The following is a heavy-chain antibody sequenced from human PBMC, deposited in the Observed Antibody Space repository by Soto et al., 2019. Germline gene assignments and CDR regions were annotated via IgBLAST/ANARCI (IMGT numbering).Heavy chain of an antibody. CDR1: GGTFSTYS. CDR3: TIGSWSGEVFAI. CDR2: IIPMLGIA. Sequence: QVQLVQSGAEVKKPGSAVKVSCKDSGGTFSTYSMFWVRQAPGQGLEWMGRIIPMLGIANYAQKFQGRVTITADKSTGTAYMELSSLRPEDTALYYCTIGSWSGEVFAIWGQGTMVTVSS. D-gene: IGHD2-21*01. J-gene: IGHJ3*02. V-gene: IGHV1-69*02.